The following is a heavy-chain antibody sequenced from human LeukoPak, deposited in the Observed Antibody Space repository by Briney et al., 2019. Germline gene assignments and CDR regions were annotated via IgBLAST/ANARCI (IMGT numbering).Heavy chain of an antibody. CDR3: ARGTTVYDSSGHNSFDY. D-gene: IGHD3-22*01. CDR1: GYAFMNYG. CDR2: ISTYNDNT. J-gene: IGHJ4*02. V-gene: IGHV1-18*01. Sequence: ASVKVSCKVSGYAFMNYGISWVGQAPGQGLEWMGWISTYNDNTKYAVKFQGRVTMTTDTSTSTAYMDLRSLRSDDTAVYYCARGTTVYDSSGHNSFDYWGQGTMVTVSS.